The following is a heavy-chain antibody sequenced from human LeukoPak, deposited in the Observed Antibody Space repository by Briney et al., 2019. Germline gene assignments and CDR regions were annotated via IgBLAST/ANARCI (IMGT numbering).Heavy chain of an antibody. Sequence: GGSLRLSCAASGFTFSSYGMHWVRQAPGKGLEWVAVIWYDGSNKYYADSVKGRFTISRDNSKNTLYLRMNSLRAEDTAVYYCARGIDYYDSSGYFDYWGQGTLVTVSS. CDR3: ARGIDYYDSSGYFDY. V-gene: IGHV3-33*01. CDR1: GFTFSSYG. CDR2: IWYDGSNK. J-gene: IGHJ4*02. D-gene: IGHD3-22*01.